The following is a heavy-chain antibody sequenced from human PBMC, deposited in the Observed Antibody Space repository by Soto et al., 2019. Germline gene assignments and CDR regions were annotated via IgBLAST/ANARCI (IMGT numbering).Heavy chain of an antibody. J-gene: IGHJ4*02. Sequence: EVQLVESGGGLVKPGGSLRLSCAASGFTFSSYSMNWVRQAPGKGLEWVSSISSSSSYIYYADSVKGRFTISRDNAKNSLYLQMNSLRAEDTAVYYCARGSAAIGVTPFDYWGQGTLVTVSS. CDR2: ISSSSSYI. CDR3: ARGSAAIGVTPFDY. CDR1: GFTFSSYS. D-gene: IGHD2-2*01. V-gene: IGHV3-21*01.